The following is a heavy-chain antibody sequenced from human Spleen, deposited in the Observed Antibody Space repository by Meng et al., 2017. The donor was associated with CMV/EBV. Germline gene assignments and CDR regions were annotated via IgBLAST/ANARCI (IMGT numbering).Heavy chain of an antibody. CDR3: ARDMTYYDYYFDY. CDR2: ISSSSSYI. J-gene: IGHJ4*02. D-gene: IGHD3-22*01. Sequence: VDLVESGGGLVKPGGSLRLSCVASRFTFNTAWMTWVRQAPGKGLEWVSSISSSSSYIYYADSVKGRFTTSRDNAKNSLYLQMNSLRAEDTAVYYCARDMTYYDYYFDYWGQGTLVTVSS. V-gene: IGHV3-21*01. CDR1: RFTFNTAW.